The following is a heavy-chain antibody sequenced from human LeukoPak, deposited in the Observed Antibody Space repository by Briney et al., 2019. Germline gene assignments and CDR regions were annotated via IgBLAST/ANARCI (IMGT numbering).Heavy chain of an antibody. J-gene: IGHJ4*02. CDR1: GYTFTSYG. CDR2: ISAYNGNT. V-gene: IGHV1-18*01. CDR3: ATVPISSSWYYFDY. D-gene: IGHD6-13*01. Sequence: GASVKVSCKASGYTFTSYGISWVRQAPGQGLEWMGWISAYNGNTNYAQKLQGRVTMTTDTSTSTAYMELRSLRSDDTAVYYCATVPISSSWYYFDYWGQGTLVTVSS.